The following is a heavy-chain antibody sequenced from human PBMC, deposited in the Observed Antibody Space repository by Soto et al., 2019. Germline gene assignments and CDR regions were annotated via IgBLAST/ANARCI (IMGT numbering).Heavy chain of an antibody. V-gene: IGHV1-69*13. J-gene: IGHJ4*02. CDR2: IIPIFGTA. D-gene: IGHD6-13*01. Sequence: GASVKVSCKASGGTFSSYAISWVRQAPGQGLEWMGGIIPIFGTANYAQKFQGRVTITADESTSTAYMELSSLRSEDTAVYYCASDVDSSSWNYSDYWGQGTLVTGSS. CDR3: ASDVDSSSWNYSDY. CDR1: GGTFSSYA.